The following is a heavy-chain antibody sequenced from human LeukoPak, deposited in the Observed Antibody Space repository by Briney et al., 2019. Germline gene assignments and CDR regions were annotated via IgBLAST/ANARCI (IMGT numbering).Heavy chain of an antibody. CDR2: MNTLFGTL. V-gene: IGHV1-18*01. J-gene: IGHJ6*04. D-gene: IGHD2-15*01. CDR1: GYTFTRSG. CDR3: ASASLLGSGRIGYVMDV. Sequence: APVKVSCKASGYTFTRSGTSWVRPAPGHGLEWMGGMNTLFGTLGYAKKLPDRVSITPDTATSTAYMYLSSLRAEDTAVYYCASASLLGSGRIGYVMDVGGKGTTVTLSS.